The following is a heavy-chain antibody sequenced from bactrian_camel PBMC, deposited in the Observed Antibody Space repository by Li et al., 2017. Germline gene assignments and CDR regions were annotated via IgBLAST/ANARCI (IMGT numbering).Heavy chain of an antibody. J-gene: IGHJ4*01. V-gene: IGHV3S55*01. CDR2: LESDGSP. Sequence: GSVQTGGSLKLICTAPGNIDDTCQMGWYRQNPGKERELVAQLESDGSPFTADSVKGRFAISQDNANNTIYLQMDNLTPEDTAMYSCAAFPRDSGYCYTRTWRGRTGYWGQGTQVTVS. CDR1: GNIDDTCQ. D-gene: IGHD2*01. CDR3: AAFPRDSGYCYTRTWRGRTGY.